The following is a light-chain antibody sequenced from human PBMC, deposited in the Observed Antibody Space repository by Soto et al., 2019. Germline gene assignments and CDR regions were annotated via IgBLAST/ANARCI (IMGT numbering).Light chain of an antibody. CDR1: QSISGW. V-gene: IGKV1-5*01. CDR2: DAS. Sequence: DIQMTQSPSTLSASVRYRVTITCRASQSISGWLAWYQQKPGTAPKLLIYDASTLERGVPSRFSGTGSGTEFTLTISSLQPDDFATYYCQQYNSYSWTFGQGTKVDIK. CDR3: QQYNSYSWT. J-gene: IGKJ1*01.